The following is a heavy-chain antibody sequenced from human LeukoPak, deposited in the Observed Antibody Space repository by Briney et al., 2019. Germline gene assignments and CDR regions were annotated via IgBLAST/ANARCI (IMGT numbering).Heavy chain of an antibody. CDR2: INSDGSSE. Sequence: GGSLRLSCAASGFTFSSYWMHWVRHAPGKGLVWFSRINSDGSSETYADSVKGRFTISRDNAKNTLYVQMNSLRAEDTAVYYCAREDPYSEGMDVWGQGASVTVSS. D-gene: IGHD3-9*01. CDR1: GFTFSSYW. J-gene: IGHJ6*02. V-gene: IGHV3-74*03. CDR3: AREDPYSEGMDV.